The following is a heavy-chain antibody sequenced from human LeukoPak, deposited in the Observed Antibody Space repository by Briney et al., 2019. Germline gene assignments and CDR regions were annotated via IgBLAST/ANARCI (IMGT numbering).Heavy chain of an antibody. Sequence: AGGSLRLSCVASGFTFGAYAMRWVRQAPGKGLEWVSAISGSGGSTYYADSVKGRFTISRDNSKNTLYLQMNSLRAEDTAVYYCAKDPLKTNIGPGWFDPWGQGTLVTVSS. J-gene: IGHJ5*02. D-gene: IGHD1-1*01. CDR1: GFTFGAYA. CDR3: AKDPLKTNIGPGWFDP. CDR2: ISGSGGST. V-gene: IGHV3-23*01.